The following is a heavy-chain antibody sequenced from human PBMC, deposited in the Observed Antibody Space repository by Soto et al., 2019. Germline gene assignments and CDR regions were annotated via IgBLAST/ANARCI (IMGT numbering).Heavy chain of an antibody. CDR1: GGSFSGYY. V-gene: IGHV4-34*01. CDR2: INHSGST. Sequence: QVQLQQWGAGLLKPSETLSLTCAVYGGSFSGYYWSWIRQPPGKGLEWIGKINHSGSTNYNPSLKSRVXXSXAXCKNQFSLKLNSVTAADTAVYYCARVVGYRYGYINCWGQGTLVTVSS. CDR3: ARVVGYRYGYINC. J-gene: IGHJ4*02. D-gene: IGHD5-18*01.